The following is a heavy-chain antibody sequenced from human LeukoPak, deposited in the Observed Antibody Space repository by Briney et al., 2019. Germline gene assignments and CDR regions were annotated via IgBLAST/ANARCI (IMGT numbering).Heavy chain of an antibody. CDR3: ARGGKLENDY. V-gene: IGHV3-21*01. J-gene: IGHJ4*02. Sequence: GGSLRLSCAAPGFTFSSYTMNWVRQAPGKGLEWVSSIYNSGAYIYNADSVKGRFTISRDNAKNSLYLQMNSLRDEDTAVYYCARGGKLENDYWGQGTLVTVSS. D-gene: IGHD1-1*01. CDR2: IYNSGAYI. CDR1: GFTFSSYT.